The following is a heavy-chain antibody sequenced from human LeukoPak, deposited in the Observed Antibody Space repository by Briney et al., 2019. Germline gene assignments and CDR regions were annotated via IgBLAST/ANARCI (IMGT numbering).Heavy chain of an antibody. CDR2: ISTSSRST. CDR1: GFTFSGFS. D-gene: IGHD3-10*01. J-gene: IGHJ4*02. V-gene: IGHV3-48*01. Sequence: PGGSLRLSCTASGFTFSGFSMHWVRQAPGKGLEWLSYISTSSRSTYYADSVKGRFTISRDNAKNTLFLDMHSLRPGDSAVYYCARSAVRGVACDYWGRGTLLTVSS. CDR3: ARSAVRGVACDY.